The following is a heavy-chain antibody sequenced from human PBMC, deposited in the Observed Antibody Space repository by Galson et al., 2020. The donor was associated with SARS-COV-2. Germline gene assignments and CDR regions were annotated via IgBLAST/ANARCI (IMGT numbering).Heavy chain of an antibody. V-gene: IGHV3-21*01. J-gene: IGHJ3*02. CDR1: GFTFSSYS. CDR2: ISSSSSYI. D-gene: IGHD2-15*01. CDR3: AREIPRGRYCSGGSCYYRSAGAFDI. Sequence: NSGGSLRLSCAASGFTFSSYSMNWVRKAPGKGLEWVSSISSSSSYIYYADSVKGRFTISRDNAKNSLYLQMNSLRAEDTAVYYCAREIPRGRYCSGGSCYYRSAGAFDIWGQGTMVTVSS.